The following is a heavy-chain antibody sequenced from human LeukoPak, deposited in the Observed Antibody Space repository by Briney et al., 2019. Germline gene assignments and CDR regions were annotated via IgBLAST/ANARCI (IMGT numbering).Heavy chain of an antibody. CDR3: ARQDYYDSSHY. CDR2: INPSGGST. D-gene: IGHD3-22*01. V-gene: IGHV1-46*03. CDR1: GYTFTSYN. J-gene: IGHJ4*02. Sequence: ASVKLSCEASGYTFTSYNMHWVRQAPGQGLEWMGKINPSGGSTTYAQKFQGRVTMTRDTSTSTVYMELSSLRSEDTAVYYCARQDYYDSSHYWPQGTLVTVSS.